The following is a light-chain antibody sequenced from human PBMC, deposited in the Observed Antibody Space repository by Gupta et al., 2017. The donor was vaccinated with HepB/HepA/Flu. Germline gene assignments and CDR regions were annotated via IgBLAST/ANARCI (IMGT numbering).Light chain of an antibody. CDR1: QSINTY. V-gene: IGKV1-39*01. CDR3: QQTYKLPCS. Sequence: DIQMTQSPSSLSASVGDRLTITCRASQSINTYLSWYQYKPGSAPRLLIYASSTLQTGVPSRFTGSGSGTDFTLNITSLQPEDFATYYCQQTYKLPCSFGQGTKLEIK. CDR2: ASS. J-gene: IGKJ2*04.